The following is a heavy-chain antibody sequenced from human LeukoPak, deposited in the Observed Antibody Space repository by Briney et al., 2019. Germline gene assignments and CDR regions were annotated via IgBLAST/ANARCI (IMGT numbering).Heavy chain of an antibody. J-gene: IGHJ4*02. CDR1: GYTFTSYG. D-gene: IGHD3-22*01. Sequence: EASVKVSCTASGYTFTSYGISWVRQAPGQGLEWMGWISAYNGNTNYAQKLQGRVTMTTDTSTSTAYMELRSLRSDDTAVYYCARGDYYDSSGYYYYWGQGTLVTVSS. CDR3: ARGDYYDSSGYYYY. CDR2: ISAYNGNT. V-gene: IGHV1-18*01.